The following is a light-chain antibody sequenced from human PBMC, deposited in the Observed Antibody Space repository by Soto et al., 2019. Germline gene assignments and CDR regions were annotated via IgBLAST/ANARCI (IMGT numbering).Light chain of an antibody. CDR1: QSISSY. V-gene: IGKV1-39*01. CDR3: QQNYSTRWT. Sequence: DIQMTQSPSSLSASVGDRVTITWRASQSISSYLNWYQQKPGKAPKLLIYAASSLQSGVPSRFSGSGSGTDFTLTISSLQPEDFATYYCQQNYSTRWTFGHGTKVDIK. CDR2: AAS. J-gene: IGKJ1*01.